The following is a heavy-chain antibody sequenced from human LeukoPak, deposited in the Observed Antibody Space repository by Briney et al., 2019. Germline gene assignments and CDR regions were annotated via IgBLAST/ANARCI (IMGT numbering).Heavy chain of an antibody. CDR2: INHSGST. V-gene: IGHV4-34*01. D-gene: IGHD3-10*01. CDR1: GDTFSGYY. J-gene: IGHJ4*02. CDR3: ASARITMVQGVIIRPPPGYFDY. Sequence: SETLSLTCAVYGDTFSGYYWSWIRQPPGKGLEWIGEINHSGSTNYNPSLKSRVTISVDTSKNQFSLKLSSVTAADTAVYYCASARITMVQGVIIRPPPGYFDYWGQGTLVTVSS.